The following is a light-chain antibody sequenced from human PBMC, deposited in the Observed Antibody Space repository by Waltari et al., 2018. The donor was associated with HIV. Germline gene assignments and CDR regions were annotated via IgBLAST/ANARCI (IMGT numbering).Light chain of an antibody. Sequence: SYELTQPSSVSVSPGQTARITCSGDVLAKKYARWFQQKPGQAPVLGIYKDSERPSGIPERFSGSSSGTTVTLTISGAQVEDEADYYCYSAADNNAVFGGGTKLTVL. CDR2: KDS. CDR1: VLAKKY. V-gene: IGLV3-27*01. J-gene: IGLJ3*02. CDR3: YSAADNNAV.